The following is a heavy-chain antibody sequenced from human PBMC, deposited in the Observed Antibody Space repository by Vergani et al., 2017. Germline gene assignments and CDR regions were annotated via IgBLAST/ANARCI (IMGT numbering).Heavy chain of an antibody. J-gene: IGHJ5*02. V-gene: IGHV4-39*01. D-gene: IGHD7-27*01. CDR2: IYYSGST. CDR3: SSHSTGEGLLKLGWIDP. Sequence: QLQLQESGPGLVKALATLSLTCSVSGASIRSSNYYLGWIRQPPGKGLEWIASIYYSGSTYYNPSLKSRVTISVDTSKNQFSLKLSSVTAADTAVYFCSSHSTGEGLLKLGWIDPWCEGILVTVSS. CDR1: GASIRSSNYY.